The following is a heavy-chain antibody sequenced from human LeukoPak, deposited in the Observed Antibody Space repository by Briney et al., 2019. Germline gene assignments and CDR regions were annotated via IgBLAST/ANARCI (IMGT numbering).Heavy chain of an antibody. J-gene: IGHJ3*02. Sequence: VASVKVSCKTSGYAFTGHYIHWVRQAPGQGLEWLGWINSNSGDTKYEEKFQGRVTMTRDTSITPVYMDLTRLTSDDAAVYYCARVGLGKDTAFDIWGQGTMVTVSS. V-gene: IGHV1-2*02. D-gene: IGHD2-15*01. CDR3: ARVGLGKDTAFDI. CDR2: INSNSGDT. CDR1: GYAFTGHY.